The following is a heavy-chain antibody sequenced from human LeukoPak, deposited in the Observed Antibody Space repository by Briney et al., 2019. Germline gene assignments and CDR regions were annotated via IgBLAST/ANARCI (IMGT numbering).Heavy chain of an antibody. CDR1: GFTFSSYA. J-gene: IGHJ6*03. CDR3: ARIYCSGGSCYYYYYYMDV. V-gene: IGHV3-30*04. D-gene: IGHD2-15*01. Sequence: GGSLRLSCAASGFTFSSYAMHWVRQAPGKGLGWVAVISYDGSNKYYADSVKGRFTISRDNSKNTLYLQMNSLRAEDTAVYYCARIYCSGGSCYYYYYYMDVWGKGTTVTVSS. CDR2: ISYDGSNK.